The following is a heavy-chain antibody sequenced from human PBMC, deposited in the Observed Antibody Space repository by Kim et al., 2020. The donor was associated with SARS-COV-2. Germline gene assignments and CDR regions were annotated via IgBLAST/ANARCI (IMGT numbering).Heavy chain of an antibody. CDR2: IKSKTDGGTT. J-gene: IGHJ6*02. Sequence: GGSLRLSCAASGFTFSNAWMSWVRQAPGKGLEWVGRIKSKTDGGTTDYAAPVKGRFTISRDDSKNTLYLQMNSLKTEDTAVYYCTTSIAAPRYYYYGMDVWGQGTTVTVSS. CDR1: GFTFSNAW. V-gene: IGHV3-15*01. D-gene: IGHD6-13*01. CDR3: TTSIAAPRYYYYGMDV.